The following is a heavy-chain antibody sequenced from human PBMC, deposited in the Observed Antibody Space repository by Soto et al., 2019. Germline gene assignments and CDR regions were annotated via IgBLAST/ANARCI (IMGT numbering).Heavy chain of an antibody. CDR1: GGSISSSSYY. Sequence: PSETLSLTCTVSGGSISSSSYYWGWIRQPPGKGVGWIGSIYYSGSTYYNPSLKSRGTISVDTSKNQFSLKLSSVTAADTAVYYCARQTPGYSSSGYRNYYDYGMDVWGQGTTVTVSS. CDR3: ARQTPGYSSSGYRNYYDYGMDV. V-gene: IGHV4-39*01. J-gene: IGHJ6*02. CDR2: IYYSGST. D-gene: IGHD6-13*01.